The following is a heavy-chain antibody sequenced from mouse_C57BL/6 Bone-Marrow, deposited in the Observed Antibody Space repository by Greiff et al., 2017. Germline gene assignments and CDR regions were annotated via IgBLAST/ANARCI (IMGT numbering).Heavy chain of an antibody. J-gene: IGHJ1*03. CDR1: GFTFSSYA. Sequence: EVKVEESGGGLVKPGGSLKLSCAASGFTFSSYAMSWVRQTPEKRLEWVATISDGGSYTYYPDNVKGRFTISRDNAKNNLYLQMGHLKSEDTAMYYCARDPRPYDYDGAVNWDSWYFDVWGTGTTVTVSS. CDR2: ISDGGSYT. V-gene: IGHV5-4*01. CDR3: ARDPRPYDYDGAVNWDSWYFDV. D-gene: IGHD2-4*01.